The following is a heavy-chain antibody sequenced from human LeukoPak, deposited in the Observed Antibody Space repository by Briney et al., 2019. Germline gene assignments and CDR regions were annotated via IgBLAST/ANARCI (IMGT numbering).Heavy chain of an antibody. D-gene: IGHD4-17*01. CDR3: VRHHTYYGNFDY. CDR1: GGSISSSNYY. CDR2: MYYSGST. V-gene: IGHV4-39*01. Sequence: SETLSLTCTVSGGSISSSNYYWGWIRQPPGKGLEWIGSMYYSGSTYYNPSLESRVTISVDTSKNQFSLNLSSVTAADTAVYSCVRHHTYYGNFDYWGQGTLVTVSS. J-gene: IGHJ4*02.